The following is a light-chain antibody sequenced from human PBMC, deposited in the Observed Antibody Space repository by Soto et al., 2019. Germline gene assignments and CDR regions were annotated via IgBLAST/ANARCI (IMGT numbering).Light chain of an antibody. Sequence: DIVMTQSPDSLAVSLGERATINCKSSQSVLYSSNNKNYLAWYQQRPGQPPKLLIYWASTRESGVPDRFSGSESGTDCTLTITRLQAEDVSGYYCQQYESTSPTFRQGTKWDIK. CDR3: QQYESTSPT. CDR2: WAS. CDR1: QSVLYSSNNKNY. J-gene: IGKJ2*01. V-gene: IGKV4-1*01.